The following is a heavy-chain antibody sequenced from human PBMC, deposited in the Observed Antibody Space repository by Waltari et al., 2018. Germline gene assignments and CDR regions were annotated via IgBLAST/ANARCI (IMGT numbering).Heavy chain of an antibody. CDR3: ETGVVAGGGVLSKYYGMDD. J-gene: IGHJ6*04. CDR1: VYTFTASY. Sequence: EVQLVQSGAEVKKPGATVKISCKASVYTFTASYMHWVQQAPGQGLVWMGRDAPEDGETINAERFKGRVNITADRSTDTAYKELSRLRVEDTAVYYGETGVVAGGGVLSKYYGMDDWGKGTTVTVSS. D-gene: IGHD3-3*01. CDR2: DAPEDGET. V-gene: IGHV1-69-2*01.